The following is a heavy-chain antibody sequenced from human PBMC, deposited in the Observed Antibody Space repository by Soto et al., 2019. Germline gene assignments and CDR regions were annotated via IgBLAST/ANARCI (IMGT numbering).Heavy chain of an antibody. CDR3: ARRADFWSGYYDGYYYGMDV. J-gene: IGHJ6*02. CDR1: GYTFTSYD. CDR2: MNPNSGNT. D-gene: IGHD3-3*01. Sequence: QVQLVQTGAEVKKPGASVKVSCKASGYTFTSYDINWVRQATGQGLEWMGWMNPNSGNTGYAQKFQGRVTMTRNTSISTAYMELSSLRSEDTAVYYCARRADFWSGYYDGYYYGMDVWGQGTTVTVSS. V-gene: IGHV1-8*01.